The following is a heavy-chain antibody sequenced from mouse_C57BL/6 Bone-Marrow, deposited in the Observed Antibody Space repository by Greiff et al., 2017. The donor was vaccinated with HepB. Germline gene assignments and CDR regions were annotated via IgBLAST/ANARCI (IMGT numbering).Heavy chain of an antibody. CDR3: ARNPPIYYYGSSYWYFDV. Sequence: DVMLVESEGGLVQPGSSMKLSCTASGFTFSDYYMAWVRQVPEKGLEWVANINYDGSSTYYLDSLKSRFIISRDNAKNILYLQMSSLKSEDTATYYYARNPPIYYYGSSYWYFDVWGTGTTVTVSS. CDR2: INYDGSST. CDR1: GFTFSDYY. V-gene: IGHV5-16*01. J-gene: IGHJ1*03. D-gene: IGHD1-1*01.